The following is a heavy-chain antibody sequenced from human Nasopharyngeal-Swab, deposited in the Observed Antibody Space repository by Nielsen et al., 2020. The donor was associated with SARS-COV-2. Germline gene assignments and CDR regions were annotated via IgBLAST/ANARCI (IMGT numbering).Heavy chain of an antibody. Sequence: WVRQAPGQGLEWVGWIDPNSGNPTYAPDFTGRFVLSLDTSVSTTYLRISGLKAEDTAVYYCVRDGCHHCGRTSCFDYWGQGTLVTVSS. D-gene: IGHD2-2*01. CDR3: VRDGCHHCGRTSCFDY. V-gene: IGHV7-4-1*02. CDR2: IDPNSGNP. J-gene: IGHJ4*02.